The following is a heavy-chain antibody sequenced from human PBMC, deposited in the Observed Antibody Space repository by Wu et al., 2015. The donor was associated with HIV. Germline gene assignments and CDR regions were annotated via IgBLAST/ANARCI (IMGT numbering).Heavy chain of an antibody. CDR2: INPLFGTT. CDR1: GDGFTSYA. CDR3: ATPRSPGFSSAWPTYFDY. D-gene: IGHD6-19*01. J-gene: IGHJ4*02. Sequence: QVQLVQFGAEVKKPGSSVKVTCKASGDGFTSYAVSWVRQAPGQGLEWMGGINPLFGTTEYAHIFQGRVTITTDESTSTAYMRLNSLTSADTAVYYCATPRSPGFSSAWPTYFDYWGQGTLLTVSS. V-gene: IGHV1-69*05.